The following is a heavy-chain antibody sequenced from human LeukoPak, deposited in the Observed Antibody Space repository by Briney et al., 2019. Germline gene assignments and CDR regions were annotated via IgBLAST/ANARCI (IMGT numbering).Heavy chain of an antibody. J-gene: IGHJ4*02. Sequence: PGRSLRLSCAASGFTFSSYGVHWVRQAPGKGLEWVAVIWYDGSNKYYADSVKGRFTISRDNSKNTLYLQMNSLRAEDTAVYYCARAYDSSGYYYWGQGTLVTVSS. D-gene: IGHD3-22*01. CDR3: ARAYDSSGYYY. CDR2: IWYDGSNK. V-gene: IGHV3-33*01. CDR1: GFTFSSYG.